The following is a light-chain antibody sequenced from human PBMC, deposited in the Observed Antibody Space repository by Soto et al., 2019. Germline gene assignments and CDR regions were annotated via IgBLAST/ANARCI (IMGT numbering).Light chain of an antibody. V-gene: IGKV1-39*01. Sequence: DVQMTQSPSSLSASVGDRVTITCRASQSISTYLNWYRQRPGKAPKLLIYAASTLQSGVPSRFSGSGSGTYFTLTISSLQPEDFATYYCQQTYSSRFTFGPGTKVDI. CDR1: QSISTY. CDR3: QQTYSSRFT. J-gene: IGKJ3*01. CDR2: AAS.